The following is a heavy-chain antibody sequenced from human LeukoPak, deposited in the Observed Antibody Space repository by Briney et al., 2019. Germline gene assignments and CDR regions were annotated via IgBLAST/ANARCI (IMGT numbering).Heavy chain of an antibody. Sequence: GRSLRLSCAASGFTFDDYAMHWVRQAPGKGLEWVSGISWNSGSIGYADSVKGRFTISRDNSKNTLYLQMNSLRAEDTAVYYCAKGTLLVGATLSLGYWGQGTLVTVSS. CDR1: GFTFDDYA. V-gene: IGHV3-9*01. CDR3: AKGTLLVGATLSLGY. D-gene: IGHD1-26*01. CDR2: ISWNSGSI. J-gene: IGHJ4*02.